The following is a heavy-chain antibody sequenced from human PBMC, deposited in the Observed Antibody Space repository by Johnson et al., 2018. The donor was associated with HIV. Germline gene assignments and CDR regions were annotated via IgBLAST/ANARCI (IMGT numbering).Heavy chain of an antibody. J-gene: IGHJ3*02. V-gene: IGHV3-7*02. CDR1: GFTFSSYW. Sequence: EVQLVESGGGLVQPGGSLRLSCAASGFTFSSYWMSWVREAPGKGLEWVANIKQDGSEKYYVDSVKGRFTISRDNAKHSMYLQMNILRAEDTAVYYCATDIVVVLAVTGTGAAFDIWGQGTMVTVSS. CDR2: IKQDGSEK. D-gene: IGHD2-15*01. CDR3: ATDIVVVLAVTGTGAAFDI.